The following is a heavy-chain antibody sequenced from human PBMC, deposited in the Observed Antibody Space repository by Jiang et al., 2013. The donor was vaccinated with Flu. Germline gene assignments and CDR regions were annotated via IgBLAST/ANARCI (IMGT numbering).Heavy chain of an antibody. V-gene: IGHV3-15*07. Sequence: WMNWVRQAPGKGLEWVGRIKSKTDGGTTDYGAPVKDRFTISRDDSINTLYLQMNSLKIEDTAVYYCATAPVAVAGTGAFDIWGQGTMVTVSS. CDR1: W. CDR2: IKSKTDGGTT. CDR3: ATAPVAVAGTGAFDI. J-gene: IGHJ3*02. D-gene: IGHD6-19*01.